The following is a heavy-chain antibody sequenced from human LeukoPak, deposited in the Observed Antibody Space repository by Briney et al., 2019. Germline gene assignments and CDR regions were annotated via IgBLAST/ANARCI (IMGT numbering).Heavy chain of an antibody. CDR2: IYTSGST. J-gene: IGHJ4*02. CDR1: GGSISSGSYY. D-gene: IGHD4-17*01. CDR3: ARLKSLTVSDFDY. Sequence: SETLSLTCTVSGGSISSGSYYWSWIRQPAGKGLEWIGRIYTSGSTNYNPSLKSRVTISVDTSKNQFSLKLSSVTAADTAVYYCARLKSLTVSDFDYWGQGTLVTVSS. V-gene: IGHV4-61*02.